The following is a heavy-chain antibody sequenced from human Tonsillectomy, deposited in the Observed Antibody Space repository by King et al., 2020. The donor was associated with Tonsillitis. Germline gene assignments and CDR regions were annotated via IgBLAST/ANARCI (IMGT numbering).Heavy chain of an antibody. V-gene: IGHV4-39*01. J-gene: IGHJ4*02. D-gene: IGHD4-17*01. CDR1: GGSISSSSYY. CDR2: IYYSGST. CDR3: ARHQIDYGYSSFDY. Sequence: QLQESGPGLVKPSETLSLTCTVSGGSISSSSYYWGWIRQPPGKGLEWIGSIYYSGSTYYKPSLKSRVTISVDTSKNQFSLKLSSVTAAGTAVYYCARHQIDYGYSSFDYWGQGTLVTVSS.